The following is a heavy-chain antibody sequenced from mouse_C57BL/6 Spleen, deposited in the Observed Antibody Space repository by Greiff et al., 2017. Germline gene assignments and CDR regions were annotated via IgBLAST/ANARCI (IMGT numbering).Heavy chain of an antibody. CDR1: GYAFSSSW. J-gene: IGHJ2*01. CDR2: MYPGDGDT. V-gene: IGHV1-82*01. Sequence: VQVVESGPELVKPGASVKISCKASGYAFSSSWMNWVKQRPGKGLEWIGRMYPGDGDTNYNGKFKGKATLTADKSSSTAYMQLSSLTSEDSAVYFCAREGAGTWYFDYWGQGTTLTVSS. CDR3: AREGAGTWYFDY. D-gene: IGHD4-1*01.